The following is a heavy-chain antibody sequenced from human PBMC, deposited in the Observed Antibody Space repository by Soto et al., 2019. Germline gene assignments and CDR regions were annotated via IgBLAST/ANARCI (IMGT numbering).Heavy chain of an antibody. CDR3: ARAFYDSSGSAVGY. CDR2: IGTAGDT. CDR1: GFTFSSYD. D-gene: IGHD3-22*01. V-gene: IGHV3-13*01. Sequence: GGSLRLSCAASGFTFSSYDMHWVRQATGKGLEWVSAIGTAGDTYYPGSVKGRFTISRENAKNSLYLQMNSLRAEDTAVYYCARAFYDSSGSAVGYWGQGTLVTVSS. J-gene: IGHJ4*02.